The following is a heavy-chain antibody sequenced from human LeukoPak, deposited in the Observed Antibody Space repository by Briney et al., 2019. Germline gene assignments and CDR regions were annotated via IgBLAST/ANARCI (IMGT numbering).Heavy chain of an antibody. J-gene: IGHJ4*02. CDR1: GGSISSYY. Sequence: SETLSLTCTVSGGSISSYYWSWIRQPSGKGLEWIGYIYYSGSTNYNPSLKSRVTISVDTSKNQFSLKLSSVTAADTAVYYCARGGNRAARLSYWGQGTLVTVSS. CDR2: IYYSGST. V-gene: IGHV4-59*01. CDR3: ARGGNRAARLSY. D-gene: IGHD6-6*01.